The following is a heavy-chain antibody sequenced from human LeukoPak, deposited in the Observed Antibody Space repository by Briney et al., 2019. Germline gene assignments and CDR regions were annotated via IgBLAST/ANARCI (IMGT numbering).Heavy chain of an antibody. CDR1: GGSISSGGYY. CDR2: NYYSGSI. D-gene: IGHD3-22*01. CDR3: ARDSSGYQGYFQH. V-gene: IGHV4-31*03. J-gene: IGHJ1*01. Sequence: PSQTLSLTCTVSGGSISSGGYYWSWIRQHPGKGLEWIGYNYYSGSIYYNPSLKSRVTISVDTSKNQFSLKLSSVTAADTAVYYCARDSSGYQGYFQHWGQGTLVTVSS.